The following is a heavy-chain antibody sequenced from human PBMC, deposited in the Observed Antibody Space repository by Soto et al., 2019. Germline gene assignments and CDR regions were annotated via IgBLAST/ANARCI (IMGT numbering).Heavy chain of an antibody. J-gene: IGHJ4*02. V-gene: IGHV3-33*01. Sequence: VIWYYGSNKYYADSVKGRFTISRDNSKNTLYLQMNSLRAEDTAVYYCAREGYGSGSYYKRGGFYWGQGTLVTVSS. CDR3: AREGYGSGSYYKRGGFY. D-gene: IGHD3-10*01. CDR2: IWYYGSNK.